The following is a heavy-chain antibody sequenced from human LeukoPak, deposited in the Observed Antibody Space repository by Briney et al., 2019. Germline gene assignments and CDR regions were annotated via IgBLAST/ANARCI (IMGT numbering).Heavy chain of an antibody. Sequence: KSGGSLRLSCAAAGFTFSSYSMNWVRQAPGKGLEWVSSISSSSSYIYYADSVKGRFTISRDNAKNSLYLQMNSLRAEDTPVYYCARLREPDRRTDAFDIWGQGTMVTVS. CDR1: GFTFSSYS. J-gene: IGHJ3*02. V-gene: IGHV3-21*01. CDR3: ARLREPDRRTDAFDI. D-gene: IGHD1-26*01. CDR2: ISSSSSYI.